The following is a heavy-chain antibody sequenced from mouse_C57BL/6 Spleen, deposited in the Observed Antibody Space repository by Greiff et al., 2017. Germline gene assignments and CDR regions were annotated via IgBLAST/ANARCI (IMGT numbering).Heavy chain of an antibody. V-gene: IGHV1-55*01. CDR1: GYTFTSYW. CDR2: IYPGSGST. J-gene: IGHJ2*01. CDR3: ARYFYDYDPDY. D-gene: IGHD2-4*01. Sequence: QVQLQQSGAELVKPGASVKMSCKASGYTFTSYWITWVKQRPGQGLEWIGDIYPGSGSTNYNEKFKSKATLTVDTSSSTAYMQLSSLTSEDSAVYYCARYFYDYDPDYWGQGTTLTVSS.